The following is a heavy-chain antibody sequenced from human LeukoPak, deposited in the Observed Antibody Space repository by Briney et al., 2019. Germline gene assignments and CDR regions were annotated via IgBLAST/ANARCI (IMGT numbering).Heavy chain of an antibody. CDR2: IKQDGSEK. V-gene: IGHV3-7*01. D-gene: IGHD3-16*02. J-gene: IGHJ5*02. CDR1: GFTFSSYW. CDR3: ARERDIYYYVWGSYRYISWFDP. Sequence: PGGSLRLSCAASGFTFSSYWMSWVRQAPGKGLEWVANIKQDGSEKYYVDSVKGRFTISRDNAKNSLYLQMNSLRAEDTAVYYCARERDIYYYVWGSYRYISWFDPWGQGTLVTVSS.